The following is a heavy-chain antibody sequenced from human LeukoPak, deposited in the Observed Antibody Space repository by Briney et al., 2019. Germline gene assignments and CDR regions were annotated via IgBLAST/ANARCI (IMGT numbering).Heavy chain of an antibody. CDR3: ARDSPYDYVWGSYRHVHFDY. CDR1: GYTFTSYD. Sequence: ASVKVSCKASGYTFTSYDINWVRQATGQGLEWMGWMNPNSGNTNYAQKLQGRVTMATDTSTSTAYMELRSLRSDDTAVYYCARDSPYDYVWGSYRHVHFDYWGQGTLVTVSS. V-gene: IGHV1-18*01. D-gene: IGHD3-16*02. J-gene: IGHJ4*02. CDR2: MNPNSGNT.